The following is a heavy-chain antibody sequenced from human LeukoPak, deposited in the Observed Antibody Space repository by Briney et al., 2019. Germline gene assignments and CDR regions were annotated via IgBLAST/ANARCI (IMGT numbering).Heavy chain of an antibody. V-gene: IGHV3-53*01. D-gene: IGHD6-13*01. CDR1: GFIVSSNY. CDR2: IYSGGST. Sequence: GSLRLSCAASGFIVSSNYMTWVRQAPGKGLEWVSVIYSGGSTYYTDSVKGRFTISRDNSKNTLYLQMNSLRAEDTAVYYCARHYSSSWNSWFDPWGQGTLVTVSS. J-gene: IGHJ5*02. CDR3: ARHYSSSWNSWFDP.